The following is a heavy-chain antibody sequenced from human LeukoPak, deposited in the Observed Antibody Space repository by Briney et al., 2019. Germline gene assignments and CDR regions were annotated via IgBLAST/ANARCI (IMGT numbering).Heavy chain of an antibody. Sequence: GGSLRLSCAASGSTFSSYWMHWVRQAPGKGLVWVSRINSDGSSTSYADSVKGRFTISRDNSKNTLYLQMNSLTAEDTAVYYCAREDYGEYYFDYWGQGTLVTVSS. CDR1: GSTFSSYW. CDR3: AREDYGEYYFDY. D-gene: IGHD4-17*01. CDR2: INSDGSST. V-gene: IGHV3-74*01. J-gene: IGHJ4*02.